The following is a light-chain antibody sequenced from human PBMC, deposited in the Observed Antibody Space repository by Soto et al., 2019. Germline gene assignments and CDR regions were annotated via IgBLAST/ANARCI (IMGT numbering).Light chain of an antibody. CDR1: QGISSY. CDR3: QQTNNFSIT. CDR2: AAS. J-gene: IGKJ5*01. Sequence: AIRMTQSPSSFSASTGDRVTITCRASQGISSYLAWYQQKPGKAPKLLIYAASSLQAGVPSRFSGSGSGTDFTLTISSLQPEDFATYYCQQTNNFSITFGQGTRLEIK. V-gene: IGKV1-8*01.